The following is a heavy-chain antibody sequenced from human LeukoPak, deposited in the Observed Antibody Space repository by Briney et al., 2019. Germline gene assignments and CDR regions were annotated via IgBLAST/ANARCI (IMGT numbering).Heavy chain of an antibody. Sequence: PSETLSLTCTVSGGSINNYYWNLIRQPPGKGLELIGYIYYSVSGGGTNYNPSLKSRVTISADTSKNQFSLKLSSVTAADTAVYYCARGGTMTTVPLWGQGTLVTVSS. CDR2: IYYSVSGGGT. J-gene: IGHJ4*02. CDR1: GGSINNYY. V-gene: IGHV4-59*08. CDR3: ARGGTMTTVPL. D-gene: IGHD4-17*01.